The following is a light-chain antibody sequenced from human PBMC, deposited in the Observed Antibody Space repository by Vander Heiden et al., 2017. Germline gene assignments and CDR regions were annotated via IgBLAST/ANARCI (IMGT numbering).Light chain of an antibody. CDR3: METLRTPYT. J-gene: IGKJ2*01. CDR1: QTLLHSNGDSY. Sequence: DIVMTQSPLTLPVTPGEPASISCRSSQTLLHSNGDSYLDWYLQKPGQSPQLLIYLGSSRASGVPDRFSGSGSGTDFTLKISRVEAEDVGVYYCMETLRTPYTFGQGTRLEIK. CDR2: LGS. V-gene: IGKV2-28*01.